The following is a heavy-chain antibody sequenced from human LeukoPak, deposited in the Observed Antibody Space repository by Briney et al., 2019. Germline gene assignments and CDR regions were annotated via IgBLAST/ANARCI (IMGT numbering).Heavy chain of an antibody. CDR1: GYSFTSYW. V-gene: IGHV5-51*01. CDR2: IYPGDSDT. D-gene: IGHD3-22*01. Sequence: GESLKISCKGSGYSFTSYWIGWVRQMPGKGLKWMGIIYPGDSDTRYSPSFQGQVTISADKSISTAYLQWSSLKASDTAMYYCATQKPYYYDGSGYFDYWGQGTLVTVSS. CDR3: ATQKPYYYDGSGYFDY. J-gene: IGHJ4*02.